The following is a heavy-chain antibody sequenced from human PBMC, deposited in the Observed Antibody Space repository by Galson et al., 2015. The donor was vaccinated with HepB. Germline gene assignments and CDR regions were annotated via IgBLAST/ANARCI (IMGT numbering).Heavy chain of an antibody. CDR1: GGTFSSYA. V-gene: IGHV1-69*13. Sequence: SVKVSCKASGGTFSSYAISWVRQAPGQGLEWMGGIIPIFGTANYAQKFQGRVTITADESTSTAYMELSSLRSEDTAVYYCARDGGGPRTDYGDYLWGQGTLVTVSS. CDR2: IIPIFGTA. J-gene: IGHJ5*02. CDR3: ARDGGGPRTDYGDYL. D-gene: IGHD4-17*01.